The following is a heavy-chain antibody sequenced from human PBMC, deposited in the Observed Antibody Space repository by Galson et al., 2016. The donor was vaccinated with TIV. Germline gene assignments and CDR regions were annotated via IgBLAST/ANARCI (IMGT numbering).Heavy chain of an antibody. CDR2: LCRSGGGR. Sequence: SLRLSCAASGFTFSNYAMNWVRQAPGKGLEWVSILCRSGGGREYADSVKGRFTMSRDDSKSTLYLQMHSLRVEDTAVYYCAKDIQRSADWSRPSMSDYWGRGTLVTVSS. J-gene: IGHJ4*01. D-gene: IGHD3-9*01. CDR3: AKDIQRSADWSRPSMSDY. V-gene: IGHV3-23*05. CDR1: GFTFSNYA.